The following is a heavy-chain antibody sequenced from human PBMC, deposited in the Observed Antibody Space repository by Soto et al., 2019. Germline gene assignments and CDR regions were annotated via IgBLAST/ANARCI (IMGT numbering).Heavy chain of an antibody. CDR1: GGSFSGYY. D-gene: IGHD3-3*01. CDR2: INHSGST. Sequence: PSETLSLTCAVYGGSFSGYYWSWIRQPPGKGLEWIGEINHSGSTNYNPSLKSRVTISVDTSKNQFSLKLSSVTAADTAVYYCAGGAIFGVVNKGYYYYHYGMDVWGQGTTVTVSS. CDR3: AGGAIFGVVNKGYYYYHYGMDV. J-gene: IGHJ6*02. V-gene: IGHV4-34*01.